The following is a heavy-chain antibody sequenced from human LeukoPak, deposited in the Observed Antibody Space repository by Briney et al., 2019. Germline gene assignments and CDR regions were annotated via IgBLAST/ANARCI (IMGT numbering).Heavy chain of an antibody. CDR1: GGSISTSNYY. D-gene: IGHD5-18*01. CDR3: ARLKVDTAPSVSHRSDY. J-gene: IGHJ4*02. Sequence: PSETLSLTCTVSGGSISTSNYYWGWIRQPPGKGLEWIGNIFYSGSTNYNPSLKSRVTISVDTSKNQFSLKLSSVTAADTAVYYCARLKVDTAPSVSHRSDYWGQGTLVTVSS. V-gene: IGHV4-39*07. CDR2: IFYSGST.